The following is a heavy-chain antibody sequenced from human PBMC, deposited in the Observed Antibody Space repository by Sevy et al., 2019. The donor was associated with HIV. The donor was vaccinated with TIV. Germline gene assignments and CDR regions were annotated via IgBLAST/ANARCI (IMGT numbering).Heavy chain of an antibody. V-gene: IGHV3-30*02. D-gene: IGHD1-20*01. CDR1: GFTFSSYG. J-gene: IGHJ4*02. CDR2: IRYDGRNK. CDR3: AKDPTSITGYFDY. Sequence: GGSLRLSCAASGFTFSSYGMHWVRQAPGKGLEWVAFIRYDGRNKYYADSVKSRFTISRDNSKNTLYLQMNSLRAEDTAVYYCAKDPTSITGYFDYWGQGTLVTVSS.